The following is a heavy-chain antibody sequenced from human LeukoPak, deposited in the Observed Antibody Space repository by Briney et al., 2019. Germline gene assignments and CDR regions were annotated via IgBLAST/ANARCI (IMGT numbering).Heavy chain of an antibody. D-gene: IGHD3-10*01. J-gene: IGHJ4*02. Sequence: GRCLRLSCAASAFSFSSYGMHSVRQTPGKGLEWVAVISYDGSKRYYANNQKGRLTISRDNSKDTLYLQMISLRAEDTAVFYCARDSYRYGSGKCVFWGQGTRVTVS. V-gene: IGHV3-30*03. CDR2: ISYDGSKR. CDR1: AFSFSSYG. CDR3: ARDSYRYGSGKCVF.